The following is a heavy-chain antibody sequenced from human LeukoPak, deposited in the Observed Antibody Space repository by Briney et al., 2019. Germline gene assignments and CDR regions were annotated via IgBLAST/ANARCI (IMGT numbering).Heavy chain of an antibody. CDR3: ARDFIGANYYYAMDV. V-gene: IGHV1-18*04. Sequence: GASVKVSCKASGYTFTSYGISWVRQAPGQGFEWMGWISAYNGNTNYAQNLQGRVTMTTDTSTSTAYMELRSLRSDDTAVYYCARDFIGANYYYAMDVWGKGTTVTVSS. CDR1: GYTFTSYG. J-gene: IGHJ6*04. D-gene: IGHD4/OR15-4a*01. CDR2: ISAYNGNT.